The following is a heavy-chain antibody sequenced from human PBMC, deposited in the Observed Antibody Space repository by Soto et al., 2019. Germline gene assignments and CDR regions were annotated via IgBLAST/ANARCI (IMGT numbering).Heavy chain of an antibody. D-gene: IGHD4-17*01. V-gene: IGHV3-23*01. Sequence: GSLRLSCGASGFTFSSYAMSWVRQAPGKGLEWVSSIRAGAGRTYYAESVKGRFTISRDDSKNTLFLQMNSLRAEDTAVYYCAKFPSMTEVSHLFDYWAQGTLVTVSS. J-gene: IGHJ4*02. CDR2: IRAGAGRT. CDR3: AKFPSMTEVSHLFDY. CDR1: GFTFSSYA.